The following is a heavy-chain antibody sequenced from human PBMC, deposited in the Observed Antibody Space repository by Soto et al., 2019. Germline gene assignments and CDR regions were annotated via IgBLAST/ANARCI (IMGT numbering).Heavy chain of an antibody. V-gene: IGHV3-30-3*01. CDR3: ARRGGVCYRCMDV. CDR1: GFTFSSYA. CDR2: ISYDGSNK. D-gene: IGHD2-8*01. J-gene: IGHJ6*04. Sequence: PGGSLRLSCAASGFTFSSYAMHWVRQAPGKGLEWVAVISYDGSNKYYADSVKGRFTISRDNSKNKLYLQMNSLRAEDTAVYYCARRGGVCYRCMDVWGKGATVTVSS.